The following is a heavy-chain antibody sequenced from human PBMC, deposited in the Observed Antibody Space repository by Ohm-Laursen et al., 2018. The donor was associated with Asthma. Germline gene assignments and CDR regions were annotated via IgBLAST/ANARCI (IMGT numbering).Heavy chain of an antibody. J-gene: IGHJ1*01. V-gene: IGHV3-21*01. CDR1: GYTFSRYS. CDR3: ARIGPEWELPGREYSLHH. CDR2: ISTASSFI. D-gene: IGHD1-26*01. Sequence: ESLKISCNASGYTFSRYSIHWVRQIPGKGLEWVASISTASSFIYYADSVRGRFTTSRDNARNSVYLQMNSLRAEDTALYYCARIGPEWELPGREYSLHHWGEGALVTVSS.